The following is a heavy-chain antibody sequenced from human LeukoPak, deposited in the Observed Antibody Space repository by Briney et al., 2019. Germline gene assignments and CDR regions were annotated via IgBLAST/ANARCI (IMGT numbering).Heavy chain of an antibody. CDR2: IYHSGST. CDR1: GGSISSSNW. Sequence: SGTLSLTCAVSGGSISSSNWWSWVRQPPGKGLEWIGEIYHSGSTNYNPSLKSRATVSRDTSKNQFSLRLSSVTAADTAVYYCARINGGIWGQGVLVTVSS. CDR3: ARINGGI. D-gene: IGHD3-3*02. J-gene: IGHJ4*02. V-gene: IGHV4-4*02.